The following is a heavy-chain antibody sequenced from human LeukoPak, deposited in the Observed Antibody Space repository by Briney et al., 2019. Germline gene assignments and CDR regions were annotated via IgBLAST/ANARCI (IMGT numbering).Heavy chain of an antibody. Sequence: GGSLRLSCAASGFTFNTYELNWVRQAPGKGLEWLAHISNSGDTIHYATSVEDRFTISRDNAKNSVYLQMNSLRVEDTALYYCARDATTTVGWVYMDVWGKGTAVTLS. V-gene: IGHV3-48*03. CDR2: ISNSGDTI. J-gene: IGHJ6*03. CDR3: ARDATTTVGWVYMDV. CDR1: GFTFNTYE. D-gene: IGHD4-11*01.